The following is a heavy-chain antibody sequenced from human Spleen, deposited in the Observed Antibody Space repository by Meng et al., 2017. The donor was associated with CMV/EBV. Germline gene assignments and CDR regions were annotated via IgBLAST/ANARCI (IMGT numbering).Heavy chain of an antibody. D-gene: IGHD2-15*01. CDR3: ATPAFDY. J-gene: IGHJ4*02. CDR2: SRNKANNYTT. V-gene: IGHV3-72*01. CDR1: GFMFSDYY. Sequence: GESLKISCTASGFMFSDYYMDWVRQAPGKGLEWVGRSRNKANNYTTEYAASVKGRFTISRDDSKNSLYLQMNSLKTEDTAVYYCATPAFDYWGQGTLVTVSS.